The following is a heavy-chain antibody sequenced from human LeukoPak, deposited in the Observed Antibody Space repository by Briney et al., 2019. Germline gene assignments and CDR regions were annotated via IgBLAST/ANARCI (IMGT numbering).Heavy chain of an antibody. CDR3: ASGYGSGWFDA. V-gene: IGHV4-31*03. D-gene: IGHD5-18*01. CDR2: IVDSEKI. CDR1: GASVSSGRYY. J-gene: IGHJ5*02. Sequence: SETLSLTCTVSGASVSSGRYYWSWIRQHPGKGLEWIAYIVDSEKIYYNPSLKSRLILSLDTSEIQFSLNLSSMTAADTAVYFCASGYGSGWFDAWGQGTLVAVSS.